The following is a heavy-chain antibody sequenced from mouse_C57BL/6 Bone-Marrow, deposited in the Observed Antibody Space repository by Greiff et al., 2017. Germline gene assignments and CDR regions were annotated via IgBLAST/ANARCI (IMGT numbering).Heavy chain of an antibody. CDR1: GFTFTDYY. V-gene: IGHV7-3*01. CDR3: ARRDYDYGETLYFDV. J-gene: IGHJ1*03. D-gene: IGHD2-4*01. Sequence: VQLQQSGGGLVQPGGSLSLSCAASGFTFTDYYMSWVRQPPGKALEWLGFIRNKANGYTTEYSASVKGRFTITSDNSQSILYLQRNALRAEDSATYCCARRDYDYGETLYFDVWGTGTTVTVSS. CDR2: IRNKANGYTT.